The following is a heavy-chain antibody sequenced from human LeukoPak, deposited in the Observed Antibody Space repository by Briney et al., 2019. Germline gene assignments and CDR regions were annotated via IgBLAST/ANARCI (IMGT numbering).Heavy chain of an antibody. CDR3: ARDTWEQYYYYYGMDV. J-gene: IGHJ6*02. Sequence: PGGSLRLSCAASGFTFSSYSMNWVRQAPGKGLEWVAVIWYDGSNKYYADSVKGRFTISRDNSKNTLYLQMNSLRAEDTAVYYCARDTWEQYYYYYGMDVWGQGTTVTVSS. CDR2: IWYDGSNK. D-gene: IGHD1-26*01. V-gene: IGHV3-33*08. CDR1: GFTFSSYS.